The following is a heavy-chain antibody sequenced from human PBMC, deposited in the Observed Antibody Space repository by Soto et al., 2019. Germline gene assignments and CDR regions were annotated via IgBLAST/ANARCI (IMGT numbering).Heavy chain of an antibody. CDR3: ARSQTTVTSYDY. Sequence: SWYHIQQKTGKGLEWIGYIYHSGSTYYNPSLKSRVTISVDRSKNQFSLKLSSVTAADTAVYYCARSQTTVTSYDYWGQGTLVTVSS. D-gene: IGHD4-17*01. J-gene: IGHJ4*02. V-gene: IGHV4-30-2*01. CDR2: IYHSGST. CDR1: S.